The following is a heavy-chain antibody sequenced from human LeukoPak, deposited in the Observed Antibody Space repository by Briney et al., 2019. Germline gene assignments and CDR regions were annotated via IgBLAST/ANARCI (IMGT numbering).Heavy chain of an antibody. CDR2: IYYSGST. Sequence: ASVTLSLTCTVSGGSISSHYWSWIRQPPGKGLEWIGYIYYSGSTNYNPSLKSRVTISVDTSKNQFSLKLSSVTAADTAVYYCATLLGLVDYWGQGTLVTVSS. D-gene: IGHD3-16*01. CDR1: GGSISSHY. J-gene: IGHJ4*02. CDR3: ATLLGLVDY. V-gene: IGHV4-59*11.